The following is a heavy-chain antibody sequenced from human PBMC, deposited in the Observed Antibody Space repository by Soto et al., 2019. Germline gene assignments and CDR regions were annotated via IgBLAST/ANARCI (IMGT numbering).Heavy chain of an antibody. CDR3: AKDQRGQWLTHYYYYGMDV. Sequence: QVQLVESGGGVVQPGRSLRLSCAASGFTFSSYGMHWVRQAPGKGLEWVAFIAYDGSNKYYADSVKGRFTISRDNSKNTLYLQMNSLRAEDTAVYYCAKDQRGQWLTHYYYYGMDVWGQGTTVTVSS. D-gene: IGHD6-19*01. J-gene: IGHJ6*02. CDR2: IAYDGSNK. V-gene: IGHV3-30*18. CDR1: GFTFSSYG.